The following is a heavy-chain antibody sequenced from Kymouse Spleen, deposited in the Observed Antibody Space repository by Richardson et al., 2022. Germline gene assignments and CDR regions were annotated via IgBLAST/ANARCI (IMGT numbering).Heavy chain of an antibody. J-gene: IGHJ4*02. CDR1: GFTFSSYA. CDR2: ISGSGGST. Sequence: EVQLVESGGGLVQPGGSLRLSCAASGFTFSSYAMSWVRQAPGKGLEWVSAISGSGGSTYYADSVKGRFTISRDNSKNTLYLQMNSLRAEDTAVYYCAKDPGITGTTGAYFDYWGQGTLVTVSS. V-gene: IGHV3-23*04. D-gene: IGHD1-7*01. CDR3: AKDPGITGTTGAYFDY.